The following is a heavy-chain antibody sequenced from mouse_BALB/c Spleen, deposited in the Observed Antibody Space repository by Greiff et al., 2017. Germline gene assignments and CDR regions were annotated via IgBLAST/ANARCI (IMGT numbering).Heavy chain of an antibody. CDR3: ATYDDERDWFAY. CDR2: ISSGGSYT. V-gene: IGHV5-6*01. J-gene: IGHJ3*01. CDR1: GFTFSSYG. Sequence: EVKLMESGGDLVKPGGSLKLSCAASGFTFSSYGMSWVRQTPDKRLEWVATISSGGSYTYYPDSVKGRFTISRDNAKNTLYLQMSSLKSEDTAMYYCATYDDERDWFAYWGQGTLVTVSA. D-gene: IGHD2-4*01.